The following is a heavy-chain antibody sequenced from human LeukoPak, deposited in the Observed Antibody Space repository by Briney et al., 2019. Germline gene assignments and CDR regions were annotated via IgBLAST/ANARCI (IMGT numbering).Heavy chain of an antibody. CDR2: ISSSSSLI. D-gene: IGHD3-22*01. Sequence: SGGSLRLSCAASGFTFSNYGMYWVRQAPGKGLEWVSSISSSSSLIYYADSMKGRFTISRDNAKNSLYLQMNSLRAEDTAVYYCARGMEYYYDSSGVYYYYGMDVWGQGTTVTVSS. J-gene: IGHJ6*02. V-gene: IGHV3-21*01. CDR3: ARGMEYYYDSSGVYYYYGMDV. CDR1: GFTFSNYG.